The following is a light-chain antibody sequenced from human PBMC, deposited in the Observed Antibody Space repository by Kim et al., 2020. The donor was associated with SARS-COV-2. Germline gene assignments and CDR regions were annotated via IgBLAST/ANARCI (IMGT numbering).Light chain of an antibody. CDR1: QSLLDSNGYNY. CDR3: MQARQTLYT. Sequence: DIVMTQSPVALPVTPGEPASSTCRSSQSLLDSNGYNYLGWYLQKPAQTPQLLIFLGSNRASGVPDRFSGSGSGTDFTLKITRVEPDDVGIYYCMQARQTLYTFGQGTKLEI. CDR2: LGS. V-gene: IGKV2-28*01. J-gene: IGKJ2*01.